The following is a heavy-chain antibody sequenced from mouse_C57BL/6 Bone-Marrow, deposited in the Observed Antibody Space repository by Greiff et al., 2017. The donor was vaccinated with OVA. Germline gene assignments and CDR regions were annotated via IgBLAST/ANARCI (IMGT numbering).Heavy chain of an antibody. CDR3: ARRYYGYWYFDV. CDR2: INPNNGGT. Sequence: EVQLQQSGPELVKPGASVKISCKASGYTFTDYYMNWVKQSHGKSLEWIGDINPNNGGTSYNQKFKGKATLTVDKSSSTAYMELRSLTSEDSAVYYCARRYYGYWYFDVWGTGTTGTVTS. D-gene: IGHD1-1*01. CDR1: GYTFTDYY. J-gene: IGHJ1*03. V-gene: IGHV1-26*01.